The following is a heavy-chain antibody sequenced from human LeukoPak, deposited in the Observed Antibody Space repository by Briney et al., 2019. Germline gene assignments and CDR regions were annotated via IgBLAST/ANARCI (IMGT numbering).Heavy chain of an antibody. CDR2: INPNSGGT. CDR3: ARMPVTSARYCSSTSCSY. V-gene: IGHV1-2*02. J-gene: IGHJ4*02. CDR1: GYTFTGYY. Sequence: ASVKVSRKASGYTFTGYYMHWVRQAPGQGLEWMGWINPNSGGTNYAQKFQGRVTMTRDTSISTAYMELSRLRSDDTAVYYCARMPVTSARYCSSTSCSYWGQGTLVTVSS. D-gene: IGHD2-2*01.